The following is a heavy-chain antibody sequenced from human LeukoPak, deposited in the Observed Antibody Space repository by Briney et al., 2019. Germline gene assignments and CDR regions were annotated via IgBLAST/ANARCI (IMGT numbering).Heavy chain of an antibody. CDR2: IRYDGSNK. V-gene: IGHV3-30*02. D-gene: IGHD6-13*01. CDR1: GFTFSSYG. Sequence: TGGSLRLSCAASGFTFSSYGMHWVRQAPGKGLEWVAFIRYDGSNKYYADSVKGRFTISRDNSKNTLYLQMNSLRAEDTAVYYCAKAKISIAAAGPCFDYWGQGTLVTVSP. J-gene: IGHJ4*02. CDR3: AKAKISIAAAGPCFDY.